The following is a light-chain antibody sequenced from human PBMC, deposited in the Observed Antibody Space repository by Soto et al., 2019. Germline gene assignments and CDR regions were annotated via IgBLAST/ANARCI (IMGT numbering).Light chain of an antibody. Sequence: QAVVTQPPSASGTPGQTVTISCSGSGSNIGENAVNWYQHLPGTAPQLLSYSNALRPSGVPHRFSGSKSGTAGSLAISGLQSEDEAHYYCAAWDDSLKAMLFGGGTKLTVL. J-gene: IGLJ3*02. CDR1: GSNIGENA. CDR2: SNA. CDR3: AAWDDSLKAML. V-gene: IGLV1-44*01.